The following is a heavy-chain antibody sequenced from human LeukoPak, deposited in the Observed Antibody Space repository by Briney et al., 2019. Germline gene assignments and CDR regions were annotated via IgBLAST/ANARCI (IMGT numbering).Heavy chain of an antibody. J-gene: IGHJ6*02. Sequence: GGSLRLSYAASGFTFDNYAMHWVRQAPGKGLEWVSGSSWNSGSICYADSVKGRFTISRDNVKNSLYLQMNSLRAEDTALYYCAKEISKVAGTEDGMDVWGQGTPVTVSS. V-gene: IGHV3-9*01. CDR3: AKEISKVAGTEDGMDV. D-gene: IGHD6-19*01. CDR1: GFTFDNYA. CDR2: SSWNSGSI.